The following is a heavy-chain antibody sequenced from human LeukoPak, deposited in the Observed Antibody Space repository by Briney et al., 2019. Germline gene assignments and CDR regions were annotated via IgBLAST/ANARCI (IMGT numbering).Heavy chain of an antibody. CDR2: IYYSGST. V-gene: IGHV4-59*11. CDR1: GGSISSHY. J-gene: IGHJ4*02. CDR3: ARAYDFWSGYYDYYFDY. Sequence: SETLSLTCTVSGGSISSHYWSWIRQPPGKGLEWIGYIYYSGSTNYNPSLKSRVTISVDTSKNQFSLKLSSVTAADRAVYCCARAYDFWSGYYDYYFDYWGQGTLVTVSS. D-gene: IGHD3-3*01.